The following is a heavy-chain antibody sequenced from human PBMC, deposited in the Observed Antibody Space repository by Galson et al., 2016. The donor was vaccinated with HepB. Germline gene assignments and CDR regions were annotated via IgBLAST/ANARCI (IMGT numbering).Heavy chain of an antibody. CDR1: GVTFTRYA. J-gene: IGHJ4*02. Sequence: SVKVSCKASGVTFTRYAISWVRQAPGQGLEWLGGINPPFNTTNYAQKFRDRVTITADESTSTAYMELTSLRSDDTAVYYRARDRLRALDYWGQGTLVTVSS. V-gene: IGHV1-69*13. CDR2: INPPFNTT. CDR3: ARDRLRALDY. D-gene: IGHD6-6*01.